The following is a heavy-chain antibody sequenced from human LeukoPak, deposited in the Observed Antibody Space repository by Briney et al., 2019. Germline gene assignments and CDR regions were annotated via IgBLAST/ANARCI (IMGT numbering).Heavy chain of an antibody. CDR1: GYTFTSSG. Sequence: ASVKVSCKASGYTFTSSGISWVRQAPGQGLEWMRWISANNGNTNYAQKLQGRVTMTTDTSTSTAYMELRSLRSDDTAVYYCARDRREYIAAAGPPDFDYWGQGTLVTVSS. J-gene: IGHJ4*02. CDR2: ISANNGNT. CDR3: ARDRREYIAAAGPPDFDY. V-gene: IGHV1-18*01. D-gene: IGHD6-13*01.